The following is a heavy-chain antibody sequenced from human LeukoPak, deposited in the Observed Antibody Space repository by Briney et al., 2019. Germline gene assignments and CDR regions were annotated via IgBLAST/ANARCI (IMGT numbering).Heavy chain of an antibody. CDR3: AKDLIRGVAAAGFDY. V-gene: IGHV3-23*01. CDR1: GFTFSSYA. CDR2: ISGSGGST. D-gene: IGHD6-13*01. J-gene: IGHJ4*02. Sequence: GGSLRLSCAAFGFTFSSYAMSWVRQAPGKGLEWVSAISGSGGSTYYADSVKGRFTISRDNSKNTLYLQMNSLRAEDTAVYYCAKDLIRGVAAAGFDYWGQGTLVTVSS.